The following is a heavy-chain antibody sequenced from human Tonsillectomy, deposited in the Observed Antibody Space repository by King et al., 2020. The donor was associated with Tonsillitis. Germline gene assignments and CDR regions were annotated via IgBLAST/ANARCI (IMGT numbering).Heavy chain of an antibody. J-gene: IGHJ4*02. D-gene: IGHD6-19*01. Sequence: VQLVESGGGLVKPGGSLRLSCAASGFTFSSYSMNWVRQAPGKGLEWVSSISSSSNYIFYADSVKGRFTISRDNAKNSLYLQMNSLRAEDTAVYYCARGGSPGGWYLDYWGQGTLVTVSS. V-gene: IGHV3-21*01. CDR1: GFTFSSYS. CDR2: ISSSSNYI. CDR3: ARGGSPGGWYLDY.